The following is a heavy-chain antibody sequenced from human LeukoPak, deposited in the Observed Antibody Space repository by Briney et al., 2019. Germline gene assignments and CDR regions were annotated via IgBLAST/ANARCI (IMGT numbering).Heavy chain of an antibody. CDR3: AKDRGYDSSGLDY. V-gene: IGHV3-23*01. CDR2: ISGSGGST. D-gene: IGHD3-22*01. J-gene: IGHJ4*02. CDR1: GFTFSSYA. Sequence: PGGSLRLSCATSGFTFSSYAMSWVRQAPGKGLEWVSAISGSGGSTYYADSVKGRFTISRDNSKNTLYLQMNSLRAEDTAVYYCAKDRGYDSSGLDYWGQGTLVTVSS.